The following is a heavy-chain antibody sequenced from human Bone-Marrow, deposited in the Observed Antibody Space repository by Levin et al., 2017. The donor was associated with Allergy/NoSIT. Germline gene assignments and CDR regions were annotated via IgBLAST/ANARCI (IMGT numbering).Heavy chain of an antibody. J-gene: IGHJ4*02. CDR1: GFTFSNYN. CDR2: ISSRGTPI. CDR3: AREGPFYYDSSPLLGFES. V-gene: IGHV3-48*02. Sequence: PSETLSLTCAASGFTFSNYNMNWVRQAPGKGLEWVSYISSRGTPIYYADSVKGRFSISRDNAKNSLYLQMNSLRDEDTAVYFCAREGPFYYDSSPLLGFESWGQGTLVTVSS. D-gene: IGHD3-22*01.